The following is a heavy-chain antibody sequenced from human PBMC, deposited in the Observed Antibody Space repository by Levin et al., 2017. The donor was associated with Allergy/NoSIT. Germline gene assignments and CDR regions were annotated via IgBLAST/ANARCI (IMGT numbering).Heavy chain of an antibody. CDR2: IYYSGST. CDR3: ARFWSGPRPRAWFDP. Sequence: SCTVSGGSVSSGCYYWSWIRPPPGKGLEWIGYIYYSGSTYYNPSLKSRVTISVDTSKNQFSLKLSSVTAADTAVYYCARFWSGPRPRAWFDPWGQGTLVTVSS. CDR1: GGSVSSGCYY. D-gene: IGHD3-3*01. J-gene: IGHJ5*02. V-gene: IGHV4-61*01.